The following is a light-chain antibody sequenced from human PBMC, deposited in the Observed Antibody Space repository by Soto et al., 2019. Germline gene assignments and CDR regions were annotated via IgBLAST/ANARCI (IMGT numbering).Light chain of an antibody. CDR2: YDS. J-gene: IGLJ3*02. CDR1: NIGSKS. CDR3: QVWNRTIDPPV. Sequence: SYELTQPPSVSVAPGETARITCGGNNIGSKSVHWYQQKPGQAPKLIIYYDSDRPSGIPERFSGSSSGNTATLTISRVEAEDEADYYCQVWNRTIDPPVFGGGTKLTVL. V-gene: IGLV3-21*04.